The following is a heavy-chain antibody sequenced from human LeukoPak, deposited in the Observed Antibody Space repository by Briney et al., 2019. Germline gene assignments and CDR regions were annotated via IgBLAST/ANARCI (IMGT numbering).Heavy chain of an antibody. CDR3: ARGRRSRGCCEVGFDP. V-gene: IGHV4-34*01. Sequence: SETLSLNSAVYGGSFSCYYWIWIRQPPGKGLEWIGEINHSGSTNYNPSLKSRVTISVDTSKNQFSLKLSAVSAADTAVYYCARGRRSRGCCEVGFDPWGQGTLVTVSS. CDR2: INHSGST. CDR1: GGSFSCYY. D-gene: IGHD6-19*01. J-gene: IGHJ5*02.